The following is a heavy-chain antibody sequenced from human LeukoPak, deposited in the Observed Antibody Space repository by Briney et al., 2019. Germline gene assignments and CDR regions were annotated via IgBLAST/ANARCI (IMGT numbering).Heavy chain of an antibody. D-gene: IGHD5-18*01. CDR2: INNDGSST. V-gene: IGHV3-74*01. Sequence: GGSLRLSCAASGFTFSSYWMHWVRQAPGKGLVWVSRINNDGSSTSYADSVKGRFTISRDNAKNTLYLQMNSLRAEDTAVYYCVRGDTAMVTGVDYWGQGTLVTVSS. J-gene: IGHJ4*02. CDR3: VRGDTAMVTGVDY. CDR1: GFTFSSYW.